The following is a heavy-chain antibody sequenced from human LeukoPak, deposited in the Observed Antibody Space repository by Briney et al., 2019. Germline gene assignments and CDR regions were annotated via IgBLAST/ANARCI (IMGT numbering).Heavy chain of an antibody. CDR3: ARVGVTKSNWFDP. D-gene: IGHD1-26*01. CDR1: GGTFSSYA. J-gene: IGHJ5*02. CDR2: IIPIFGTA. V-gene: IGHV1-69*05. Sequence: GASVKVSCKASGGTFSSYAISWVRQAPGQGLEWMGGIIPIFGTANYAQKFQGRVTITTDESTSPAYMELSSLRSEDTAVYYCARVGVTKSNWFDPWGQGTLVTVSS.